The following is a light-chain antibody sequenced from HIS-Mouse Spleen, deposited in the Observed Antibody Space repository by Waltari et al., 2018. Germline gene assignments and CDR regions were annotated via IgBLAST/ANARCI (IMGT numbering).Light chain of an antibody. Sequence: SYELTQPPSVSVSPGQTARGTCSGDALPKKYAYWYQQKSGQAPVLVIYEDSKRPSGIPERFSGSSSGTMATLTISGAQVEDEADYYCYSTDSSGNHRVFGGGTKLTVL. V-gene: IGLV3-10*01. CDR1: ALPKKY. CDR3: YSTDSSGNHRV. CDR2: EDS. J-gene: IGLJ2*01.